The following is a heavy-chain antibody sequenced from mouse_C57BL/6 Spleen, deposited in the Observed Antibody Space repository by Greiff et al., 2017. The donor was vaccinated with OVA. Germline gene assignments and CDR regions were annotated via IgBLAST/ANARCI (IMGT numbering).Heavy chain of an antibody. CDR2: ISDGGSYT. CDR1: GFTFSSYA. V-gene: IGHV5-4*01. J-gene: IGHJ1*03. D-gene: IGHD2-5*01. CDR3: ARERGYYSNDWYFDV. Sequence: EVQRVEPGGGLVKPGGSLKLSCAASGFTFSSYAMSWVRQTPEKRLAWVATISDGGSYTYYPENVKGRFTISRNNAKNTLYRQMGHLKSEDTAMYYWARERGYYSNDWYFDVWGTGTTVTVSS.